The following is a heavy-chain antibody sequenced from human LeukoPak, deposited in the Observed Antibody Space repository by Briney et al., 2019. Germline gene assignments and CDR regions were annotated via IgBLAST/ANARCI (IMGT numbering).Heavy chain of an antibody. J-gene: IGHJ3*02. V-gene: IGHV1-18*01. Sequence: GASVKVPCKASGYTFTSYGISWVRQAPGQGLEWMGWISGYNGNTKYAQKFQDRVTMTTDTSTSTAYMELRSLRSDDTAVYCCARVFRTTPYAFDIWGQGTMVTVSS. CDR1: GYTFTSYG. D-gene: IGHD1-1*01. CDR3: ARVFRTTPYAFDI. CDR2: ISGYNGNT.